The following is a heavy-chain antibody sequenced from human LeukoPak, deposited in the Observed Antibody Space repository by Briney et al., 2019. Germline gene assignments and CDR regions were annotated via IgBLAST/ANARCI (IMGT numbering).Heavy chain of an antibody. CDR3: ARDLLGYNFYYMDV. Sequence: PGGSLRLSCAASGFTFSSYNMNWVRQAPGKGLEWVSSISSSGSYIYYADSVKGRFTISRDNAKNSLSLQMNSLRAEDTALYYCARDLLGYNFYYMDVWGKGTTVTVSS. D-gene: IGHD3-16*02. CDR2: ISSSGSYI. V-gene: IGHV3-21*01. J-gene: IGHJ6*03. CDR1: GFTFSSYN.